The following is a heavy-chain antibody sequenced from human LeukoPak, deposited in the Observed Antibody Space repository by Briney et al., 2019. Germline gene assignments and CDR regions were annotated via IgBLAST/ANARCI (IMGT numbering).Heavy chain of an antibody. V-gene: IGHV1-69*13. Sequence: GASVKVSCKASGGTFSSYAISWVRQVPGQGLEWMGGIIPIFGTANYAQKFQDRVTITAVESMSTVYMELSSLRSEDTAVYYCARGWLAETTVVTPYNYWGQGTLVTVSS. CDR3: ARGWLAETTVVTPYNY. D-gene: IGHD4-23*01. CDR1: GGTFSSYA. CDR2: IIPIFGTA. J-gene: IGHJ4*02.